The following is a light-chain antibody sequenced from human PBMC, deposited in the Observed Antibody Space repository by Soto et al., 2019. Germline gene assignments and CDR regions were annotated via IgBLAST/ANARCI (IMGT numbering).Light chain of an antibody. CDR1: QSISFW. CDR2: DAS. V-gene: IGKV1-5*01. J-gene: IGKJ4*01. CDR3: QQYNSCPLT. Sequence: DIQMTQSPSTLSASVGDRVTITCRASQSISFWLAWYQQKPGSAPNLLIYDASTLGGGDPSRFSGSGSGTEFTLTISSLQPDDFASYYCQQYNSCPLTFGGGTRVEIK.